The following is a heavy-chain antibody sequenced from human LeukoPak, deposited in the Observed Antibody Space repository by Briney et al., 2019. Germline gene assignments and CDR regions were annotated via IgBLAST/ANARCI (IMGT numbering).Heavy chain of an antibody. V-gene: IGHV3-11*01. Sequence: PGGSLRLSCAASGFTFSDYYMSWIRQAPGKGLEWVSYISSSGSTIYYADSVKGRFTISRGNAKNSLYLQMNSLRAEDTAVYYCARASLYDLNWFDPWGQGTLVTVSS. CDR1: GFTFSDYY. J-gene: IGHJ5*02. D-gene: IGHD3-16*01. CDR2: ISSSGSTI. CDR3: ARASLYDLNWFDP.